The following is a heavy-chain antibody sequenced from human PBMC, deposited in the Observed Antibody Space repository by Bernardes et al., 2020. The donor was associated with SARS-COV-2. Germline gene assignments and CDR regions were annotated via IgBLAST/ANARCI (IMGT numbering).Heavy chain of an antibody. D-gene: IGHD3-22*01. CDR3: TRGWSSGYGLFDY. J-gene: IGHJ4*02. V-gene: IGHV3-74*01. CDR1: GFTFSNYW. CDR2: ISTDGSST. Sequence: GGSLRLSCEASGFTFSNYWMHWVRQVPGKGLVWVSRISTDGSSTYYADSVKGRFTISRDNAKNTLYLQMNTLRAEDMAVYYCTRGWSSGYGLFDYWGQGTVVSISS.